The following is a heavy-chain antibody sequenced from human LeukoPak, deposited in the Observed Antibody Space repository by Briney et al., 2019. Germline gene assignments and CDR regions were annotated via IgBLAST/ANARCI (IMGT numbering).Heavy chain of an antibody. D-gene: IGHD2-15*01. CDR1: GFTFSRYG. V-gene: IGHV3-30*18. CDR2: ISYDGSNK. J-gene: IGHJ4*02. CDR3: AKGTRYCSGTGCYYFDF. Sequence: PGMSLRLSYAACGFTFSRYGMHWVRQAPGKGLEWVAIISYDGSNKYYADSVRGRFTISRDNSKNTLYLQMNSMRSEDTVVYYCAKGTRYCSGTGCYYFDFWGQGPLVTVSS.